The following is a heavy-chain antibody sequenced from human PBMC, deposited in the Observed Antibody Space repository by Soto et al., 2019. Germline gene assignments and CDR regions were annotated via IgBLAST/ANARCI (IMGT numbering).Heavy chain of an antibody. D-gene: IGHD4-17*01. CDR1: GFSLSTSGVG. V-gene: IGHV2-5*02. CDR2: IYWDDDK. J-gene: IGHJ4*02. CDR3: AHRPYGDYHFDY. Sequence: QITLKESGPTLVKPTQTLTLTCTFSGFSLSTSGVGVGWVRQPPGKSLEWLALIYWDDDKRYSPSLKSRLTITMDTSKNQVVLPMTNMDPVDTATYYCAHRPYGDYHFDYWGKGTLATVSS.